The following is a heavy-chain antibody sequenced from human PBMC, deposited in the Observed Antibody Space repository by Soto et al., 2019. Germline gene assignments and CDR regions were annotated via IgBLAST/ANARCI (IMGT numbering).Heavy chain of an antibody. CDR2: ISAYNGNT. J-gene: IGHJ4*02. CDR1: GYIFTSYG. Sequence: ASSKASCNSSGYIFTSYGIIWGRRPPGQGLEWMGWISAYNGNTNYAQKLQGRVTMTTDTSTSTAYMELRSLRSDDTAVYYCASGWFGEFVYYFDYWGQGTLVTVSS. D-gene: IGHD3-10*01. CDR3: ASGWFGEFVYYFDY. V-gene: IGHV1-18*01.